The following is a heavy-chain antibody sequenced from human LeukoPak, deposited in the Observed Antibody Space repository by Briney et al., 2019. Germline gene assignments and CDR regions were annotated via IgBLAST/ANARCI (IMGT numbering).Heavy chain of an antibody. D-gene: IGHD2-15*01. CDR3: ARVAPNRRYCSGGSCLNYFDY. J-gene: IGHJ4*02. Sequence: ASVKVSCKASGYTFTSYAMNWVRQAPGQGLEWMGWISGYNGNTNYAQKLQGRVTMTTDTSTSTAYMELRSLRSDDTAVYYCARVAPNRRYCSGGSCLNYFDYWGQGTLVTVSS. CDR1: GYTFTSYA. V-gene: IGHV1-18*01. CDR2: ISGYNGNT.